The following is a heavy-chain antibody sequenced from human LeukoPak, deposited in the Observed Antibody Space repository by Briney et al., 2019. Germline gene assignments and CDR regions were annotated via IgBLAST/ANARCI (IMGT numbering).Heavy chain of an antibody. CDR2: VNSDGSTT. CDR3: ARGYYSSSRFDS. Sequence: GGSLRLSCAASGFSFSNYWMHWVRQAPGKGLVWVSRVNSDGSTTNYADSVKGRFTISPDNAENTLYMRSNSPRPEDTVVYYCARGYYSSSRFDSWGQGTLVTVSS. J-gene: IGHJ4*02. V-gene: IGHV3-74*01. CDR1: GFSFSNYW. D-gene: IGHD6-13*01.